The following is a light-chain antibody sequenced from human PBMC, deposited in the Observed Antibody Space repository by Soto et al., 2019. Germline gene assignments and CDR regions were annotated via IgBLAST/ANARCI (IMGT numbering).Light chain of an antibody. Sequence: DIQMTQSPSSLSASVGDRVTITCRASQDISTYLNWYQQRPGKAPKLLIYDASNLERGVPSRFSGTRSGTHFTFALTSLQPEDVATYYCQQSESLPIPFGQGTRLEI. J-gene: IGKJ5*01. CDR3: QQSESLPIP. V-gene: IGKV1-33*01. CDR1: QDISTY. CDR2: DAS.